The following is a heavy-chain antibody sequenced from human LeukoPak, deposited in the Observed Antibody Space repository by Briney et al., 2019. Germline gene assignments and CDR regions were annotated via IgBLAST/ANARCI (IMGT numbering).Heavy chain of an antibody. D-gene: IGHD2-2*01. CDR3: ARHPAGMLVIDY. V-gene: IGHV4-59*01. CDR1: GGSISSYY. J-gene: IGHJ4*02. CDR2: IYYSGST. Sequence: PSETLSLTCTVSGGSISSYYWSWIRQPPGKGLEWIGYIYYSGSTNYNPSLKSRVTISVDTSKNQFSLKLSSVTAADTAVYYCARHPAGMLVIDYWGQGTLVTVSS.